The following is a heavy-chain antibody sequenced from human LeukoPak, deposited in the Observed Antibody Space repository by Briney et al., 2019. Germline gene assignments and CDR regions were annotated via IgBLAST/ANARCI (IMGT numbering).Heavy chain of an antibody. D-gene: IGHD4/OR15-4a*01. J-gene: IGHJ6*03. CDR3: VRGGANPNFAYMDV. Sequence: GGSLRLSCAASGFTFSSYAMHWVRQAPGKGLDWVAVISNDGKKEYYAESVKGRFTISRDSPKNTLNLQMSSLRAEDTAVYFCVRGGANPNFAYMDVWGEGTTVAVSS. CDR2: ISNDGKKE. V-gene: IGHV3-30*04. CDR1: GFTFSSYA.